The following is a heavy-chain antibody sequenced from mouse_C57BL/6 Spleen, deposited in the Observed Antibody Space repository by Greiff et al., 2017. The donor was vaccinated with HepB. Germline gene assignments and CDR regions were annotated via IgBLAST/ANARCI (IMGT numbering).Heavy chain of an antibody. V-gene: IGHV1-55*01. J-gene: IGHJ3*01. CDR3: AIDYDGGAWFAY. CDR1: GYTFTSYW. CDR2: IYPGSGST. Sequence: QVQLKQPGAELVKPGASVKMSCKASGYTFTSYWITWVKQRPGQGLEWIGDIYPGSGSTNYNEKFKSKATLTVDTSSSTAYMQLSSLTSEDSAVYYCAIDYDGGAWFAYWGQGTLVTVSA. D-gene: IGHD2-4*01.